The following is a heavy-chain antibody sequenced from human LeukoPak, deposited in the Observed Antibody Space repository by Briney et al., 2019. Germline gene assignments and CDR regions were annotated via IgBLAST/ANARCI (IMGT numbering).Heavy chain of an antibody. Sequence: SETLSLTCTVSGGSISSGGYSWSWIRQHPGKGLEWIGYIYYSGSTYYNPSLKSRVTISVDTSKNQFSLKLSSVTAADMAVYYCARDCIAAAGSPYYYGMDVWGQGTTVTVSS. CDR2: IYYSGST. V-gene: IGHV4-31*03. J-gene: IGHJ6*02. CDR1: GGSISSGGYS. D-gene: IGHD6-13*01. CDR3: ARDCIAAAGSPYYYGMDV.